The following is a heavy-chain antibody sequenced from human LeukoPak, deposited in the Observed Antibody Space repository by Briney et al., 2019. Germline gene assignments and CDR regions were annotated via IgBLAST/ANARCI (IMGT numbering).Heavy chain of an antibody. Sequence: GGSLRLSCAAYGFTFSSYSMNWVRQAPGKGLEWVSSINTNSRYMYYADLAKGRFTISRDSAKNSLYLQMTSLRAEDTAVYYCVRESPDLFDYWGQGTLVTVSS. D-gene: IGHD1-14*01. J-gene: IGHJ4*02. CDR1: GFTFSSYS. V-gene: IGHV3-21*01. CDR3: VRESPDLFDY. CDR2: INTNSRYM.